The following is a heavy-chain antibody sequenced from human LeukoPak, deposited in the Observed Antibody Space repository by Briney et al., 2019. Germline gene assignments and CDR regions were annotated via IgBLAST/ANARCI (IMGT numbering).Heavy chain of an antibody. V-gene: IGHV4-34*01. J-gene: IGHJ4*02. D-gene: IGHD3-9*01. Sequence: PSETLSLTCAVYGGSFCGYYWTWIRQPPGKGLEWIAEINHSGSTTYNPSLESRVTISVDTSKNHFSLELSSVTAADTAVYYCVRRDYDVLTGDSSRDYWGQGTLVTVSS. CDR3: VRRDYDVLTGDSSRDY. CDR1: GGSFCGYY. CDR2: INHSGST.